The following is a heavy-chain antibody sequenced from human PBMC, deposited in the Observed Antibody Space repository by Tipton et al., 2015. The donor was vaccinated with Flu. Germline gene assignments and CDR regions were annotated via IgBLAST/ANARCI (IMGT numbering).Heavy chain of an antibody. CDR1: GGSINRYY. V-gene: IGHV4-4*07. J-gene: IGHJ4*02. D-gene: IGHD3-22*01. CDR2: THTNGNT. CDR3: ACGNFYDSSGYFAF. Sequence: TLSPTCNVSGGSINRYYWSWIRQSVGKGPEWIGRTHTNGNTNYNSSFGSRLTMSLDTSKSQFSMTLTSVTVADTAVYYCACGNFYDSSGYFAFWGQGILVTVSS.